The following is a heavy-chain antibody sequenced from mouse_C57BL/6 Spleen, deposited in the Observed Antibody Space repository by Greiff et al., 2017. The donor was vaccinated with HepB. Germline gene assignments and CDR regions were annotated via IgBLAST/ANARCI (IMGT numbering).Heavy chain of an antibody. Sequence: QVQLQQSGAELARPGASVKLSCKASGYTFTSYGISWVKQRTGQGLEWIGEIYPRSGNTYYNEKFKGKATLTADKSSSTAYMELRSLTSEDAAVYLCARLGAGYDGYAMDDWGQGTSVTVAS. CDR1: GYTFTSYG. CDR3: ARLGAGYDGYAMDD. J-gene: IGHJ4*01. D-gene: IGHD2-2*01. V-gene: IGHV1-81*01. CDR2: IYPRSGNT.